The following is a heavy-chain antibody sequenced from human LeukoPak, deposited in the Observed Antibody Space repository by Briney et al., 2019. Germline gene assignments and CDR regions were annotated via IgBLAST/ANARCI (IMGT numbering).Heavy chain of an antibody. CDR2: IYYSGST. Sequence: SETLSLTCTVSGGSISSGGYYWSWIRQHPGKGLEWIGYIYYSGSTYYNPSLKSRVTISVDTSKNQFSLKLSSVTAADTAVYYCAASIVVVTADDAFDIWGQGTMVTASS. CDR1: GGSISSGGYY. CDR3: AASIVVVTADDAFDI. V-gene: IGHV4-31*03. D-gene: IGHD2-21*02. J-gene: IGHJ3*02.